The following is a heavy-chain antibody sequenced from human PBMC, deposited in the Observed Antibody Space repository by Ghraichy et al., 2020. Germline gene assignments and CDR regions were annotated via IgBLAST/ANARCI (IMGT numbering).Heavy chain of an antibody. CDR1: GFTFSSYE. CDR3: ARDPTRGYYYYMDV. Sequence: GESLNISCAASGFTFSSYEMNWVRQAPGKGLEWVSYISSSGSTIYYADSVKGRFTISRDNAKNSLYLQMNSLRAEDTAVYYCARDPTRGYYYYMDVWGKGTTVTVSS. V-gene: IGHV3-48*03. J-gene: IGHJ6*03. CDR2: ISSSGSTI. D-gene: IGHD1-26*01.